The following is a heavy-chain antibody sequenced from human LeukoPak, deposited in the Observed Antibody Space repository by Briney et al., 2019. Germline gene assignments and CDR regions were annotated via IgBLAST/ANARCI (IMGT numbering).Heavy chain of an antibody. CDR2: INHSGST. CDR3: ARRIPSSRDFWSGYYSSYFDY. D-gene: IGHD3-3*01. Sequence: PSETLSLTCAVYGGSFSGYYWSWIRQPPGKGLEWIGEINHSGSTNYNPSLKSRVTISVDTSKNQFSLKLSSVTAADTAVYYCARRIPSSRDFWSGYYSSYFDYWGQGTLVTVSS. V-gene: IGHV4-34*01. CDR1: GGSFSGYY. J-gene: IGHJ4*02.